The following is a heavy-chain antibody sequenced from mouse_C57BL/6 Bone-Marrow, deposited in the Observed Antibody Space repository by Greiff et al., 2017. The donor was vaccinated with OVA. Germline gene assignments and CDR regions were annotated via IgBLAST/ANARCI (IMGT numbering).Heavy chain of an antibody. Sequence: VQLQQPGAELVKPGASVKLSCKASGYTFTSYWMHWVKQRPGRGLEWIGRIDPNSGGTKYNEKFKSKATLTVDKPSSTAYMQLSSRTSEDSAVYYCARSRYYGSPWFAYWGQGTLVTVSA. V-gene: IGHV1-72*01. CDR3: ARSRYYGSPWFAY. D-gene: IGHD1-1*01. J-gene: IGHJ3*01. CDR1: GYTFTSYW. CDR2: IDPNSGGT.